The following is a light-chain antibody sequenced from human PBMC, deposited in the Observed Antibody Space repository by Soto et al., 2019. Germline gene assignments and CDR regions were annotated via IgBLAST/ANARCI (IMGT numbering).Light chain of an antibody. J-gene: IGKJ1*01. V-gene: IGKV3-20*01. CDR1: HIGTLNS. CDR3: QQYTGLPRT. Sequence: EIVLTQSPGTLSLSPGGRATLSCSASHIGTLNSLAWFQQIPGQAPRLLIYRASNRATGIPDRFSGSGSGSDFTLTISRLEPEDFAVYYCQQYTGLPRTFGQGTKVDIK. CDR2: RAS.